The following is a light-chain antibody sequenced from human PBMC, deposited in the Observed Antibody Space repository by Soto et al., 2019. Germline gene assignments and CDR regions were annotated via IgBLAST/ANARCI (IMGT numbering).Light chain of an antibody. CDR1: SSDVGGYNY. Sequence: QSGLTQPASVSLSPGQSITISCTGTSSDVGGYNYVSWYQQHPGKAPKLMIYDVATRPSGVSNRFSGSKSGSTAYLIISRLQTEDEADYYCVSFTSSTTYVFGSGTKVTVL. V-gene: IGLV2-14*01. CDR2: DVA. J-gene: IGLJ1*01. CDR3: VSFTSSTTYV.